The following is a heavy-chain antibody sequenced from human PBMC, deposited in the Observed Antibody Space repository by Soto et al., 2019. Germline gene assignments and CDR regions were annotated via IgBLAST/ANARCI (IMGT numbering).Heavy chain of an antibody. D-gene: IGHD3-9*01. CDR2: ISGSGGST. J-gene: IGHJ2*01. Sequence: EVQLLESGGGLVQPGGSLRLSCAASGFTFSSYAMNWVRQAPGKWLEWVSAISGSGGSTYYADSVKGRFTISRDNSKNTLYLQMNSLRAEDTAVYYCDKVERNYDILTGYHQHWYFDLWGRGTLVTVSS. CDR3: DKVERNYDILTGYHQHWYFDL. V-gene: IGHV3-23*01. CDR1: GFTFSSYA.